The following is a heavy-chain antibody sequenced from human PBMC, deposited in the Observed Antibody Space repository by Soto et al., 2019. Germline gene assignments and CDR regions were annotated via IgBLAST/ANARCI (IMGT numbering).Heavy chain of an antibody. CDR1: GFIFSNYS. Sequence: EVQLVDSGGGLVQPGGPRRLSCEASGFIFSNYSMSGVRQAPGKGLEWVSSISDSGGTSYYADSVKGRFTISRDNSKNTLYLQMNSLRAEDTAIYYCAKRPRALLTFDYWGQGTLVTVSS. J-gene: IGHJ4*02. CDR3: AKRPRALLTFDY. CDR2: ISDSGGTS. D-gene: IGHD1-26*01. V-gene: IGHV3-23*04.